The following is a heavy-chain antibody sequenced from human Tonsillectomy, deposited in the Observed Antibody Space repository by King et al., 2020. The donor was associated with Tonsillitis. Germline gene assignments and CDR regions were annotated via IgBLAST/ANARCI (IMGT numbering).Heavy chain of an antibody. J-gene: IGHJ4*02. Sequence: VQLVESGGGVVQPGRSLRLSCAASGFTFSSYGMHWVRQAPGKGLEWVAVIWYDGSNKYYADSVKGRLTMSRDNSKNTLYLQMNSLRAEDTAVYYCARDQYRSGWYSYYFDYWGQGTLVTVSS. V-gene: IGHV3-33*08. CDR3: ARDQYRSGWYSYYFDY. D-gene: IGHD6-19*01. CDR1: GFTFSSYG. CDR2: IWYDGSNK.